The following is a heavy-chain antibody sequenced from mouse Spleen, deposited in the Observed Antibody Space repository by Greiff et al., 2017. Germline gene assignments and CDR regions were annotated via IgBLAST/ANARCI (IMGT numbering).Heavy chain of an antibody. CDR3: ARWVDGYLYFDY. CDR2: IYPGSGST. J-gene: IGHJ2*01. Sequence: QVQLQQPGAELVKPGASVKMSCKASGYTFTSYWITWVKQRPGQGLEWIGDIYPGSGSTNYNEKFKSKATLTVDTSSSTAYMQLSSLTSEDSAVYYCARWVDGYLYFDYWGQGTTLTVSS. D-gene: IGHD2-3*01. V-gene: IGHV1-55*01. CDR1: GYTFTSYW.